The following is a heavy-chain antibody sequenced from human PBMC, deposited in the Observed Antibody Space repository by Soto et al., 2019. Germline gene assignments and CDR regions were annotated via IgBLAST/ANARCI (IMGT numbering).Heavy chain of an antibody. V-gene: IGHV3-21*06. Sequence: SGGSLRLSCAASGFTFSSYSMNWVRQAPGKGLEWVSSISSSGTYIFYADSVRGRFTISRDSVKNSVSLQMNSLRAEDTAVYYCVRGDWFDTWGQGTLVTVSS. CDR1: GFTFSSYS. J-gene: IGHJ5*02. CDR2: ISSSGTYI. CDR3: VRGDWFDT.